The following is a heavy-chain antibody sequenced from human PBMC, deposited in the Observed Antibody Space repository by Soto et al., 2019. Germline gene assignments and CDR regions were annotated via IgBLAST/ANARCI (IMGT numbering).Heavy chain of an antibody. CDR3: ARVAPVIVGVNRRWFDP. CDR2: IIPMFGTA. V-gene: IGHV1-69*12. J-gene: IGHJ5*02. D-gene: IGHD1-26*01. Sequence: QVQLVQSGAEVKKPGSSVKVSCKASGGTFSSYAINWVRQAPGQGLEWMGGIIPMFGTANYAQKFQGRVTITADESTSTAYMELSSLRSDDTAVYYCARVAPVIVGVNRRWFDPWGQGTLVTVSS. CDR1: GGTFSSYA.